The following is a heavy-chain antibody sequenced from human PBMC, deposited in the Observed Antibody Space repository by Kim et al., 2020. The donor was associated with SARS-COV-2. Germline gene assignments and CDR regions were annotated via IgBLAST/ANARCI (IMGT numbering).Heavy chain of an antibody. Sequence: GGSLRLSCSASGFTFSSYAMHWVRQAPGKGLEYVSAISSNGGSTYYADSVKGRFTISRDNSKNTLYLQMSSLRAEDTAVYYCVKDRGPYGFLDRGSPNSGFDYWGQGTLVTVSS. CDR1: GFTFSSYA. J-gene: IGHJ4*02. D-gene: IGHD3-10*01. CDR2: ISSNGGST. V-gene: IGHV3-64D*09. CDR3: VKDRGPYGFLDRGSPNSGFDY.